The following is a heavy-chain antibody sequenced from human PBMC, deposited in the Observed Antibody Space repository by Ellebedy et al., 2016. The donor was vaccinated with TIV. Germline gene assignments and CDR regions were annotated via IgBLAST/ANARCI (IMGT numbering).Heavy chain of an antibody. CDR3: AKDPRAGESTVGARLGWNFDY. Sequence: PGGSLRLSCVTSGFTFSDYGMHWVRQAPGKGLEWVANISNDGRSKKYGDSVRGRFTISRDNSKNTLYLQMNSLRAEDTAVYYCAKDPRAGESTVGARLGWNFDYWGQGTLVTVSS. CDR2: ISNDGRSK. CDR1: GFTFSDYG. J-gene: IGHJ4*02. V-gene: IGHV3-30*18. D-gene: IGHD1-26*01.